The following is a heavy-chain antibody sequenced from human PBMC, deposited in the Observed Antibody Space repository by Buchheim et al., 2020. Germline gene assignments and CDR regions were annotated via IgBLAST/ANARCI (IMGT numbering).Heavy chain of an antibody. J-gene: IGHJ5*02. CDR2: IKQDGSEK. Sequence: EVQLVESGGGLVQPGGSLRLSCAASGFTFSSYWMSWVRQAPGKGLEWVANIKQDGSEKYYVDSVKGRFTISRDNAKNSLYLQMNSLRAEDTAVYYCARDGSGELELGLWFDPWGQGTL. D-gene: IGHD3-16*01. CDR1: GFTFSSYW. V-gene: IGHV3-7*01. CDR3: ARDGSGELELGLWFDP.